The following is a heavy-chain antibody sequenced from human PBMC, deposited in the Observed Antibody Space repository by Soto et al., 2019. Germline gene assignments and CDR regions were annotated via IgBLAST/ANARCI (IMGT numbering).Heavy chain of an antibody. V-gene: IGHV1-18*01. Sequence: ASVKVSCKASGYTFTSYGISWVRQAPGQGLEWMGWISAYNGITNYAQKLQGRVTMTTDTSTSTAYMELRSLGSDDTAVYYCARDVRVAAAGKEGDYWGQGTLVTVSS. CDR1: GYTFTSYG. CDR3: ARDVRVAAAGKEGDY. CDR2: ISAYNGIT. J-gene: IGHJ4*02. D-gene: IGHD6-13*01.